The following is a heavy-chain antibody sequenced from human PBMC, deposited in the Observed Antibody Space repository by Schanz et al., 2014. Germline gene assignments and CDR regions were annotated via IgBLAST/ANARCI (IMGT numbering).Heavy chain of an antibody. CDR2: IYFSGAT. CDR3: AIEYVDDIAPGYLRY. V-gene: IGHV4-31*11. D-gene: IGHD5-18*01. CDR1: GGSISSGGYY. J-gene: IGHJ1*01. Sequence: QVQLQESGPGLVKPSGTLSLTCAVSGGSISSGGYYWSWIRQHPGKGLEWIGYIYFSGATYINPSHEGPVRISVDTSRRQFSLDSRSASAADTAIYYCAIEYVDDIAPGYLRYWGQGSQVIVSS.